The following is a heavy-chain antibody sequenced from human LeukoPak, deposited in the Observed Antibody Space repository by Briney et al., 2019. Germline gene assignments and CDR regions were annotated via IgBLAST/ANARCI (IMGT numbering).Heavy chain of an antibody. CDR2: IYYSGST. J-gene: IGHJ4*02. V-gene: IGHV4-39*01. Sequence: PSKTLSLTCTVSGGSISSSSYYWGWIRQPPGKGLEWIGSIYYSGSTYYNPSLKSRVTISVDTSKNQFSLKLSSVTAADTAVYYCARLIVVPAAISDPFDYWGQGTLVTVSS. CDR3: ARLIVVPAAISDPFDY. D-gene: IGHD2-2*02. CDR1: GGSISSSSYY.